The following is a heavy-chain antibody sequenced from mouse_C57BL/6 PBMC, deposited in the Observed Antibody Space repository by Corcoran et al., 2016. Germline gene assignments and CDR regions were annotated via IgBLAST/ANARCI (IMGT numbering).Heavy chain of an antibody. J-gene: IGHJ2*01. D-gene: IGHD1-1*01. CDR2: INPNNGGT. CDR1: GYTFTDYY. V-gene: IGHV1-26*01. Sequence: EVQLQQSGPELVKPGASVKISCKASGYTFTDYYMNWVKQSHGKSLEWIGDINPNNGGTSYNQKFKGKATLTVDKSSSTAYMELRSLTSEDSVVYYCARGDGSSPFHYWGQGTTLTVSS. CDR3: ARGDGSSPFHY.